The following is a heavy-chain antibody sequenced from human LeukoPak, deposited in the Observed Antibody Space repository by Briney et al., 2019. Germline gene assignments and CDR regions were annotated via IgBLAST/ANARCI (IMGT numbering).Heavy chain of an antibody. V-gene: IGHV1-2*02. Sequence: GRSLRLSCAASGFTFSSYGTHWVRQAPGQGLEWMGWINPNSGGTNYAQKFQGRVTMTRDTSISTAYMELSRLRSDDTAVYYCARGIVVVPAGGWFDPWGQGTLVAVSS. CDR2: INPNSGGT. J-gene: IGHJ5*02. CDR1: GFTFSSYG. D-gene: IGHD2-2*01. CDR3: ARGIVVVPAGGWFDP.